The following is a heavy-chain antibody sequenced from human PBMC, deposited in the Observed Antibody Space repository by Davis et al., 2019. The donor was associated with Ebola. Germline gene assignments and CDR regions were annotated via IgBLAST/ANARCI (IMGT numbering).Heavy chain of an antibody. D-gene: IGHD1-26*01. V-gene: IGHV3-23*01. Sequence: GGSLRLPCAASGFTFSSYAMNWVRLASGKGLEWVSALSGSGASTYYADSVKGRFTISRDNSKNTLYLQMNSLRAEDTAVYYCAKRDGSAEDYWGQGTLVTVSS. CDR1: GFTFSSYA. CDR3: AKRDGSAEDY. J-gene: IGHJ4*02. CDR2: LSGSGAST.